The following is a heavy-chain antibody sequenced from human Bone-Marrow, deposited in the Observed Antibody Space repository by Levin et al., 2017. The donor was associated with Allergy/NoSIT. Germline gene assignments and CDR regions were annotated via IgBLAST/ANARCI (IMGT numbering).Heavy chain of an antibody. CDR2: IYPLDSDI. J-gene: IGHJ4*01. Sequence: PGESLKISCEGSGYTFNNHWIGWVRQMPGKGLEWMGMIYPLDSDIKYSPSFQGQVSISADRSLMTAYMHWSRLTASDSAIYYCVIIVYGEIFWGHGTRVTVSS. CDR3: VIIVYGEIF. CDR1: GYTFNNHW. V-gene: IGHV5-51*01. D-gene: IGHD3-9*01.